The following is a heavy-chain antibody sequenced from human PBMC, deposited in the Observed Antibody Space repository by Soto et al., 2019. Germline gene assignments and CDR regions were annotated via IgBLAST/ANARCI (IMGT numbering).Heavy chain of an antibody. CDR3: ARDLTPVYGGGSDYPGGMDV. D-gene: IGHD3-10*01. Sequence: GASVKVSCKASGYTFTSYYMHWVRQAPGQGLEWMGIINPSGGSTSYAQKFQGRVTMTRDTSTSTVYMELSSLRSEDTAVYYCARDLTPVYGGGSDYPGGMDVWGQGTTVTVSS. J-gene: IGHJ6*02. V-gene: IGHV1-46*01. CDR1: GYTFTSYY. CDR2: INPSGGST.